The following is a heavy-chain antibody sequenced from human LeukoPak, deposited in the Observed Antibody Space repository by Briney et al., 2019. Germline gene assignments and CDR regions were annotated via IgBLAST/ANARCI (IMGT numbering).Heavy chain of an antibody. CDR2: ISWNSGSI. Sequence: QAGGSLRLSCAASGFTFDDYAMDWVRQAPGKGLEWVSGISWNSGSIGYADSVKGRFTISRDNAKNSLYLQMNSLRAEDTALYYCAKDTEYQLLSTFDYWGQGTLVTVSS. V-gene: IGHV3-9*01. D-gene: IGHD2-2*01. J-gene: IGHJ4*02. CDR1: GFTFDDYA. CDR3: AKDTEYQLLSTFDY.